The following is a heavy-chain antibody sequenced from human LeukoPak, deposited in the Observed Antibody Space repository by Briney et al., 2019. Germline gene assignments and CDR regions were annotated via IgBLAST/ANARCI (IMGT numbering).Heavy chain of an antibody. V-gene: IGHV4-4*07. CDR1: GGSISSYY. J-gene: IGHJ5*02. CDR3: ARGSSGWSNSWFDP. CDR2: IYNSGST. D-gene: IGHD6-19*01. Sequence: PSETLSLTCTVSGGSISSYYWSWIRQPPGKGLEWIGRIYNSGSTNYNPSLKSRVTMSVETSKNQFSLKLNSVTAADTAVYYCARGSSGWSNSWFDPWGQGTLVTVSS.